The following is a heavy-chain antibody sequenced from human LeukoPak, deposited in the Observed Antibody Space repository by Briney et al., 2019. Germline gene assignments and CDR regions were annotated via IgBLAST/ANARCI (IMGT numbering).Heavy chain of an antibody. CDR2: IGISSGNT. J-gene: IGHJ4*02. D-gene: IGHD1-1*01. CDR3: ARDHNYAFDN. Sequence: PGGSLRLSCAASGFTFSSYSMNWVRQAPGKGPEWISYIGISSGNTKYADSVKGRFTISGDNARNSLYLQMNSLRVEDSAVYYCARDHNYAFDNWGQGTLVTVSS. V-gene: IGHV3-48*04. CDR1: GFTFSSYS.